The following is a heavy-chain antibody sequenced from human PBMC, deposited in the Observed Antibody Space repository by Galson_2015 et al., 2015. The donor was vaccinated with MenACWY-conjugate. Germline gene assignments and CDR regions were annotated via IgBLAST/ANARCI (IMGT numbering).Heavy chain of an antibody. CDR3: ARVYSGSPDYGMDV. CDR1: GLSFSSYD. J-gene: IGHJ6*02. Sequence: SMRISCAASGLSFSSYDMHWVRQAPGKGLDWVAVISYDGSNKYYADSVKGRFTISRDKNTLYLEMISLRGEDTAVYYCARVYSGSPDYGMDVWGQGTTVTVSS. V-gene: IGHV3-30*04. D-gene: IGHD1-26*01. CDR2: ISYDGSNK.